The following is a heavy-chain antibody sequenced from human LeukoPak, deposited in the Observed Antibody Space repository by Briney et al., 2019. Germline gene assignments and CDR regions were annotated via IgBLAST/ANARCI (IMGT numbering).Heavy chain of an antibody. V-gene: IGHV1-2*02. D-gene: IGHD6-13*01. CDR1: GYTSTGYY. J-gene: IGHJ6*03. CDR3: ARGPLIAAAGTPYMDV. Sequence: GASVKVSCKASGYTSTGYYMHWVRQAPGQGLEWMGWINPNSGGTNYAQKFQGRVTMTRDTSISTAYVELSRLRSDDTAVYYCARGPLIAAAGTPYMDVWGKGTTVTVSS. CDR2: INPNSGGT.